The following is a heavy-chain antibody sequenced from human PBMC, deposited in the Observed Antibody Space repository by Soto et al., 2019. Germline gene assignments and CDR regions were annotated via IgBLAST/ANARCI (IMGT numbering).Heavy chain of an antibody. CDR2: IIPIFGTA. CDR3: ARDPSPAYDFWSGYYNWFDP. Sequence: ASVKVSCKASGGTFSSYAISWVRQAPGQGLEWMGGIIPIFGTANYAQKFQGRVTITADESTSTAYMELSSLRSEDTAVYYCARDPSPAYDFWSGYYNWFDPWGQGTLVTVSS. CDR1: GGTFSSYA. J-gene: IGHJ5*02. V-gene: IGHV1-69*13. D-gene: IGHD3-3*01.